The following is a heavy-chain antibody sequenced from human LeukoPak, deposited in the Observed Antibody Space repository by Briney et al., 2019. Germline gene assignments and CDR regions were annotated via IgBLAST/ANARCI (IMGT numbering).Heavy chain of an antibody. CDR1: GGSFSDYY. CDR2: INHSGST. D-gene: IGHD6-6*01. J-gene: IGHJ4*02. Sequence: SETLSLTCAVYGGSFSDYYWNWIRQPPGKGLEWIGEINHSGSTNYNPSLKTRVTISVDTSKNQFSLKLNSGTAADTAVYFCAKTPTALVRGGYYFDSWGQGTLVTVSS. V-gene: IGHV4-34*01. CDR3: AKTPTALVRGGYYFDS.